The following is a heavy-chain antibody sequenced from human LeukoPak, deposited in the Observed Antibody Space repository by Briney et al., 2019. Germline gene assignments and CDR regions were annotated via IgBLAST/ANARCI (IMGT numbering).Heavy chain of an antibody. CDR2: IYYSGST. V-gene: IGHV4-59*01. CDR3: ARDTYSSSWYYFDY. J-gene: IGHJ4*02. Sequence: SETLSLTCTVSGGSISSYYWSWIRQPPGKGLEWIGYIYYSGSTNYNPSLKSRVTISVDTSKNQFSLKLSSVTAADTAVCYCARDTYSSSWYYFDYWGQGTLVTVSS. D-gene: IGHD6-13*01. CDR1: GGSISSYY.